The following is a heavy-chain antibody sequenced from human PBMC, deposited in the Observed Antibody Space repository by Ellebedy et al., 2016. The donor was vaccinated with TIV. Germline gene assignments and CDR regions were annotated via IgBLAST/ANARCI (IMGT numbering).Heavy chain of an antibody. V-gene: IGHV3-30-3*01. CDR1: GFIFGSYG. CDR2: ISYEGSNE. J-gene: IGHJ4*02. Sequence: GESPKISCAASGFIFGSYGMHWVRQAPGKGLEWVTVISYEGSNEYYADSVKGRFTISRDNSKNTLYLQMNSLRAEDTAVYYCYWGQGTLVTVSS. CDR3: Y.